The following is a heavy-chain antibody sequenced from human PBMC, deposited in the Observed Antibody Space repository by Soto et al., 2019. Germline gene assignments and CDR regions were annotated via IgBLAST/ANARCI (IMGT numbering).Heavy chain of an antibody. V-gene: IGHV3-23*01. Sequence: GGSLRLSCAASGFPFSTYDMSWARQAPGKGLEWVSVISGRDGSTYYADSAKGRFTISRDNSKNTLFLQMNSLRAEDTAVYYCVKGGHLDYWGQGALVTVSS. D-gene: IGHD3-10*01. J-gene: IGHJ4*02. CDR2: ISGRDGST. CDR3: VKGGHLDY. CDR1: GFPFSTYD.